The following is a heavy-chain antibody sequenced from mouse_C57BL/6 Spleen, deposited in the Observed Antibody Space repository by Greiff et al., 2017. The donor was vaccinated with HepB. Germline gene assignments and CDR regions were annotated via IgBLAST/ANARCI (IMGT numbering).Heavy chain of an antibody. V-gene: IGHV1-69*01. D-gene: IGHD2-5*01. Sequence: QVQLKQPGAELVMPGASVKLSCKASGYTFTSYWMHWVKQRPGQGLEWIGEIDPSDSYTNYNQKFKGKSTLTVDKSSSTAYMQLSSLTSEDSAVYYCARTIVTPYWYFDVWGTGTTVTVSS. J-gene: IGHJ1*03. CDR3: ARTIVTPYWYFDV. CDR2: IDPSDSYT. CDR1: GYTFTSYW.